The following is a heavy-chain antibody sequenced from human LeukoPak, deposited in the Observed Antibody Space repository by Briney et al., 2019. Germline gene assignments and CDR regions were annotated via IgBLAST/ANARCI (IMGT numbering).Heavy chain of an antibody. CDR3: ARDSYGYRD. Sequence: SETLSLTCTVSGGSISGYFWTWIRQPAGKGLEWIGRIYTTGITNYNPSLKSRVTMSVDTSKNHFSLRLSSVTAADTAVYYCARDSYGYRDWGQGTLVTVSS. J-gene: IGHJ4*02. CDR1: GGSISGYF. CDR2: IYTTGIT. D-gene: IGHD5-24*01. V-gene: IGHV4-4*07.